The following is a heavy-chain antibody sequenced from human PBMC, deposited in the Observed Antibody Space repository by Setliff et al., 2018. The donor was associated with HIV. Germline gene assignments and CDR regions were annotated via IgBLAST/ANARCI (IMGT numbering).Heavy chain of an antibody. CDR2: ILSTGERT. CDR1: GFTFSNYA. D-gene: IGHD3-22*01. J-gene: IGHJ4*02. CDR3: AKELAASGLGYFDS. V-gene: IGHV3-23*01. Sequence: SLRLSCAASGFTFSNYAMSWVRQAPGEGLEWVSAILSTGERTFYADSVKGRFTISRDNSKNPVYLQMNSLRAEDTAEYYCAKELAASGLGYFDSWGRGILVTVSS.